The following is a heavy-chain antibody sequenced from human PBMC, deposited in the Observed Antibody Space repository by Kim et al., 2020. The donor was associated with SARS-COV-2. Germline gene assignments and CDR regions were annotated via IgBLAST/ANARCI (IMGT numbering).Heavy chain of an antibody. D-gene: IGHD4-4*01. V-gene: IGHV3-48*03. CDR3: ARGPNYSPFDY. CDR2: IIGSGTTI. J-gene: IGHJ4*02. CDR1: GFTFSSSE. Sequence: WGTLRLSCAVSGFTFSSSEWNWVRQAPGKGREWGSYIIGSGTTIYYADSVRGRFTISRDNDKNSLYLQMNIPRAEDTAVYYCARGPNYSPFDYWGQATL.